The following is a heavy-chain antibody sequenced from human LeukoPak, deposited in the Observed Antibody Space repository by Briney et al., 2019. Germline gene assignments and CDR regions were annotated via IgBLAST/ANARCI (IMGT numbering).Heavy chain of an antibody. D-gene: IGHD3-10*01. CDR3: AKDRTVLLWFGESDY. V-gene: IGHV3-23*01. CDR1: GFTFSSYG. J-gene: IGHJ4*02. CDR2: ISGSGGST. Sequence: GGSLRLSCAASGFTFSSYGMSWVRQAPGKGLEWVSAISGSGGSTYYADSVKGRFTISRDNSKNTLYLQMNGLRAEDTAVYYCAKDRTVLLWFGESDYWGQGTLVTVSS.